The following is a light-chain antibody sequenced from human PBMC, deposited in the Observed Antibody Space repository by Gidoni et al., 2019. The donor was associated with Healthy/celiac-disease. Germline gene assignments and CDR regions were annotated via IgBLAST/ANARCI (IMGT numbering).Light chain of an antibody. CDR1: QSISSY. CDR3: QQSYSTLT. CDR2: AAS. V-gene: IGKV1-39*01. Sequence: DIQMTQSPSSLSASVGDRVTITCRASQSISSYLNWYQQKPGKAPKLLIYAASSLQSGVPSRFSGSESGTDFTLTISSLQPEDFATYYCQQSYSTLTFXGXTKVEIK. J-gene: IGKJ4*01.